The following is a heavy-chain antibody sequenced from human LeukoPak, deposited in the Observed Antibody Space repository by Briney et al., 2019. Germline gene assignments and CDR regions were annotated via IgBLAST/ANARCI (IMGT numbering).Heavy chain of an antibody. J-gene: IGHJ3*02. CDR1: GFTFSSYA. Sequence: GGSLRLSCAASGFTFSSYAMHWVRQAPGKGLEWVAVISYDGSNKYYADSVKGRFTISRDNSKNTLYLQMNSLRAEDTAVYYCARGGVLRFLEWLLVGDAFDIWGQGTMVTVSS. CDR3: ARGGVLRFLEWLLVGDAFDI. CDR2: ISYDGSNK. V-gene: IGHV3-30-3*01. D-gene: IGHD3-3*01.